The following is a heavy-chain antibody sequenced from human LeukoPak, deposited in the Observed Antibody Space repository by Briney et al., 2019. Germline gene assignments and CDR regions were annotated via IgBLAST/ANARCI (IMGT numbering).Heavy chain of an antibody. V-gene: IGHV6-1*01. CDR2: TYYRSKWYN. CDR1: GDSVSSNSAA. D-gene: IGHD4-11*01. Sequence: SQTLSLTCAISGDSVSSNSAAWNWIRQFPSRGLEWLGRTYYRSKWYNDYAVSVKSRIPINPDTSKNQFSLQLNSVTPEDTAVYYCAMTVGAFDIWGQGTMVTVSS. J-gene: IGHJ3*02. CDR3: AMTVGAFDI.